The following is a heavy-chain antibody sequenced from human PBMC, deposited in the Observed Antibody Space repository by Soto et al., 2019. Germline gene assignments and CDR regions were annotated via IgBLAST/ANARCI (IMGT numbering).Heavy chain of an antibody. D-gene: IGHD3-10*01. CDR3: ARGWFGEPKYYFDY. CDR1: GGSLSGYY. J-gene: IGHJ4*02. CDR2: INHSGST. V-gene: IGHV4-34*01. Sequence: SETLSLTCAVYGGSLSGYYWTWIRQPPGTGLEWIGEINHSGSTNYNPSLKSRVTISVDTSKNQFSLKLTSVTAADTAVYYCARGWFGEPKYYFDYWGQGTLVT.